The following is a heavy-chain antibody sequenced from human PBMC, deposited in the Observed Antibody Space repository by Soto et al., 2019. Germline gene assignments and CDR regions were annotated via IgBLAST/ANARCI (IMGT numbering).Heavy chain of an antibody. V-gene: IGHV1-18*01. CDR1: GYTFTNHG. CDR2: ISAYSGNT. CDR3: VRDRSAGFDP. J-gene: IGHJ5*02. Sequence: ASVNVSCKASGYTFTNHGMSWVRQAPGQGLEWMGWISAYSGNTNHVQKFQGRVTMTTDTSTGTVYMELRSLRSDEPAAYYCVRDRSAGFDPWGQGTLVTVTS.